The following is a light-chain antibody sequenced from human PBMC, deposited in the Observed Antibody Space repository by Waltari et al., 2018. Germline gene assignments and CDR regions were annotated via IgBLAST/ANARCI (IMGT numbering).Light chain of an antibody. CDR2: EDS. J-gene: IGLJ2*01. CDR3: SSYTSSSTLV. Sequence: QSALTQPASVSGSPGQSITLSCPGTSSDVGGYNYVSWYQQHPVKAPKLMIYEDSNRPSGVSNRFSGSKSGNTASLTISGLQAEDEADYYCSSYTSSSTLVFGGGTKLTVL. V-gene: IGLV2-14*01. CDR1: SSDVGGYNY.